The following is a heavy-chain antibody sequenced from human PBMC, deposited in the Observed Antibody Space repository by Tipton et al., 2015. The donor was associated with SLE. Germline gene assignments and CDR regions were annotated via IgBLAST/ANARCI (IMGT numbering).Heavy chain of an antibody. CDR2: IRSKAYGGAT. J-gene: IGHJ4*02. Sequence: SLRLSCTASGFTFGDYAMSWFRQAPGKGLEWVGFIRSKAYGGATQYAASVKGRFSISRDDSKSIAYLQMSSLKTEDTAVYYCTTFLSPLDLIVVVEPAAGGGYWGQGTLVSVSS. V-gene: IGHV3-49*03. D-gene: IGHD2-15*01. CDR1: GFTFGDYA. CDR3: TTFLSPLDLIVVVEPAAGGGY.